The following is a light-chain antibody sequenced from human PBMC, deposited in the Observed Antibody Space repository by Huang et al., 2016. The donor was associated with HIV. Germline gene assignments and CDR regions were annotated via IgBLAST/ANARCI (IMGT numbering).Light chain of an antibody. CDR2: DSF. Sequence: EIVLTQSPATLSLSPGMKATLSCRTSQRVSSPLAWYHQRPGQPPRLLIYDSFRRATGVPARFRASGSGTDFALTISSLEPEDFAIYYCQVRSTWRGPTFGPGTRVDVK. CDR3: QVRSTWRGPT. J-gene: IGKJ3*01. V-gene: IGKV3-11*01. CDR1: QRVSSP.